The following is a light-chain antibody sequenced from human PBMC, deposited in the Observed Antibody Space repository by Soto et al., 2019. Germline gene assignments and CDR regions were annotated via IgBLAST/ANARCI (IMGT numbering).Light chain of an antibody. Sequence: DIVMTQSPDSLAVSLGERATINCKSSQSVLYSSNNKNYLAWYQQKPGQPPKLLIYWASTRESGVPDRFSGSGSGTDFTLTISSLQAEDVAVYYCQQYYSLPRTFGQGTKLESK. CDR2: WAS. CDR3: QQYYSLPRT. V-gene: IGKV4-1*01. J-gene: IGKJ2*01. CDR1: QSVLYSSNNKNY.